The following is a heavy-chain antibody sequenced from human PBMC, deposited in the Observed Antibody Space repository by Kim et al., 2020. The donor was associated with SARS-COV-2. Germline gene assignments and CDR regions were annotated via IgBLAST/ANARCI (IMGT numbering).Heavy chain of an antibody. D-gene: IGHD1-1*01. CDR2: QSGST. J-gene: IGHJ4*02. CDR3: ARNTTDY. V-gene: IGHV4-34*01. Sequence: QSGSTKYTPALKSRVTISVDTSKNQFSLKLSSVTAADTAVYYCARNTTDYWGQGTLVTVSS.